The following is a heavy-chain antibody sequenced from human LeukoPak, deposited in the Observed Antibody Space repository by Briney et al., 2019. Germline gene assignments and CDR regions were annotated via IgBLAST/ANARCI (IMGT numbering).Heavy chain of an antibody. V-gene: IGHV3-30*03. CDR3: ARVLSGYPRRDYYYGMDV. D-gene: IGHD3-9*01. J-gene: IGHJ6*04. Sequence: PGGSLRLSCAASGFTFSSYGMHWVRQAPGKGLEWVAVISYDGSNKYYADSVKGRFTISRDNSKNTLYLQMNSLRAEDTAVYYCARVLSGYPRRDYYYGMDVWGKGTTVTVSS. CDR1: GFTFSSYG. CDR2: ISYDGSNK.